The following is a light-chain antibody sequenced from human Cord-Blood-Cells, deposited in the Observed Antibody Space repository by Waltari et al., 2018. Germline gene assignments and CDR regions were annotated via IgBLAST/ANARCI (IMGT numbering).Light chain of an antibody. CDR2: TNN. V-gene: IGLV1-44*01. J-gene: IGLJ3*02. Sequence: QSVLTQPPSASGTPGQRVTTSCSGSSPHIGSNTVNWYQQLPVTAPKLLIYTNNQRPSGVPDRFSGSKSGTSASLAISGLQSEDEADYYCAAWDDSLNGWVFGGGTKLTVL. CDR3: AAWDDSLNGWV. CDR1: SPHIGSNT.